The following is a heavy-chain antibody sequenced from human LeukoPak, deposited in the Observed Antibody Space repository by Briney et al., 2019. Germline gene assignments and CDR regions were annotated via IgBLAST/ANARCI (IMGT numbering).Heavy chain of an antibody. CDR3: ARDRGGDYLYFQY. J-gene: IGHJ1*01. CDR1: GGTFSSYA. Sequence: SVKVSCKASGGTFSSYAISWVRQAPGQGLEWMGGIIPIFGTANYAQKFQGRVTITADESTSTAYMELSSLRAEDTALYYCARDRGGDYLYFQYWGQGTLVTVSS. V-gene: IGHV1-69*13. CDR2: IIPIFGTA. D-gene: IGHD2-21*02.